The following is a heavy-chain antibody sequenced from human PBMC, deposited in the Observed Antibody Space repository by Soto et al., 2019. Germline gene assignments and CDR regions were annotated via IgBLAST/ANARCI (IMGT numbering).Heavy chain of an antibody. D-gene: IGHD3-10*01. CDR1: GYTFTSYD. J-gene: IGHJ5*02. CDR3: ARVRFGSGYNWFDP. V-gene: IGHV1-8*01. CDR2: MNPNSGNT. Sequence: QVQLVQSGAEVKKPGASVKVSCKASGYTFTSYDINWVRQATGQGLEWMGWMNPNSGNTGYAQKFQGRVTMTRDTSINIAYMELSSLRSEDTAVYYCARVRFGSGYNWFDPWGQGTLVTVSS.